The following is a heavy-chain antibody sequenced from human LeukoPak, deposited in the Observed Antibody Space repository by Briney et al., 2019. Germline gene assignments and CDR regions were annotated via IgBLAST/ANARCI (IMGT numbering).Heavy chain of an antibody. CDR1: SYTFTRYG. CDR2: ISGSNCNT. CDR3: ARSGRGTYYYFDL. Sequence: ASVKVSCKASSYTFTRYGISWVRQAPGQGLEWMGWISGSNCNTNYAQKFQGRVSMTADTSTSTAYMELRSLRSDDTAVYYCARSGRGTYYYFDLWGQGTLVTVSS. J-gene: IGHJ4*02. V-gene: IGHV1-18*01. D-gene: IGHD1-26*01.